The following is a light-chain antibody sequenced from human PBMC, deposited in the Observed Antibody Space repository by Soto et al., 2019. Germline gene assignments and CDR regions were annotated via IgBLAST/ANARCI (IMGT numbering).Light chain of an antibody. Sequence: QSVLSQPASVSGSPGQSITISCTGTSCDVGGYDFVSWYQHPPGKAPKLIIFEVNDRPSGVSDRFSGSKSGHTASLTISGLRAEDEADYYCSLHTSTTTVVYGTSPKDTV. CDR1: SCDVGGYDF. J-gene: IGLJ1*01. V-gene: IGLV2-14*01. CDR2: EVN. CDR3: SLHTSTTTVV.